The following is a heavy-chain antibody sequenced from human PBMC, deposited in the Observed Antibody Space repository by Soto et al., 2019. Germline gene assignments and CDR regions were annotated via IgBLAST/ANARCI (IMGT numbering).Heavy chain of an antibody. CDR1: GSTFIGYY. Sequence: QVQLVQSGAEVKKTGASVKVSCKASGSTFIGYYIHWVRQAPGQGLEWMGWINPNSGGTNYAQRFQGWVTMTRDRSISTAYMELSRLKSDDTAVYYCARVGGGLASLGYYGMDVWGQGTTVTVSS. V-gene: IGHV1-2*04. D-gene: IGHD3-10*01. J-gene: IGHJ6*02. CDR3: ARVGGGLASLGYYGMDV. CDR2: INPNSGGT.